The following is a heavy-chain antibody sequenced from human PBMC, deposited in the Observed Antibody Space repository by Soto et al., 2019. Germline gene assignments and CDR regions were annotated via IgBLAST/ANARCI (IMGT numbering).Heavy chain of an antibody. V-gene: IGHV3-15*07. Sequence: EVHLVESGGGFRKPGESLRLSCVASGFIFDSAWMNWVRQAPGKGLEWVGRVRSKSGGGIKDYAAPVNGRFTVSRDDSEGTLYLQMNSLNIEDTAVYYLPADVPAVTGPSDYGGRGTLLTVSS. D-gene: IGHD4-17*01. CDR2: VRSKSGGGIK. J-gene: IGHJ4*01. CDR1: GFIFDSAW. CDR3: PADVPAVTGPSDY.